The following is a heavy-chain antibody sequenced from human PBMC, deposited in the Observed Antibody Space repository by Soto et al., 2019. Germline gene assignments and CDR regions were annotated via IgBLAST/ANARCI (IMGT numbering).Heavy chain of an antibody. J-gene: IGHJ6*02. V-gene: IGHV3-23*01. CDR2: IIDSGAST. CDR1: GFTFSSCA. D-gene: IGHD5-12*01. CDR3: ARDSPVEMATILYYGMDV. Sequence: GGSLRLSCAASGFTFSSCAMGWVRQAPGKGLEWVSDIIDSGASTYYADSVKGRFTVSRDNSKSTLYLQMNSLRDEDTAVYYCARDSPVEMATILYYGMDVWGQGTTVTVSS.